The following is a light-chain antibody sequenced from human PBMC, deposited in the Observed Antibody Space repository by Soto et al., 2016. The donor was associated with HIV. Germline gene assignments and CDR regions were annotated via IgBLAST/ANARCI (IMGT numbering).Light chain of an antibody. J-gene: IGLJ2*01. CDR1: SLRRYY. CDR3: NSRDNSDNHFAV. V-gene: IGLV3-19*01. CDR2: GKN. Sequence: SSELTQDPAVSVALGQTVRITCQGDSLRRYYASWYQQKPGQAPVLVIYGKNNRPSGIPDRFSGSSSGNTASLTITEPQAEDEADYYCNSRDNSDNHFAVFGGGTKLTVL.